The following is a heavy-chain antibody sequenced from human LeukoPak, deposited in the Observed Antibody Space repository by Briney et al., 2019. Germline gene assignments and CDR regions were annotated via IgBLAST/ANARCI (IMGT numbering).Heavy chain of an antibody. Sequence: GRSLRLSCAASGFTFDDYAMHWVRQAPGKGLEWVSGISWNSGSIGYADSVKGRFTISRDNAKNSLYLQMNSLRAEDTAVYYCARDRGWNALDCWGQGTLVTVSS. D-gene: IGHD1-1*01. J-gene: IGHJ4*02. CDR2: ISWNSGSI. CDR1: GFTFDDYA. V-gene: IGHV3-9*01. CDR3: ARDRGWNALDC.